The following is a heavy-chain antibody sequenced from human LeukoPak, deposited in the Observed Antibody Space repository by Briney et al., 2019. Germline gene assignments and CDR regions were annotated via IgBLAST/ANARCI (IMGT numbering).Heavy chain of an antibody. D-gene: IGHD3-22*01. V-gene: IGHV4-39*01. CDR1: GGSISSSSSY. CDR3: ARYDYYDSSASTYYYYYIDV. Sequence: PSETLSLTCSVSGGSISSSSSYWGWIRQPPGKGLEWIGSIYYSGSSFDNPALKSRVTISVDTSKNQFSLKLSSVTAADTAVYYCARYDYYDSSASTYYYYYIDVWGKGTTVTVSS. CDR2: IYYSGSS. J-gene: IGHJ6*03.